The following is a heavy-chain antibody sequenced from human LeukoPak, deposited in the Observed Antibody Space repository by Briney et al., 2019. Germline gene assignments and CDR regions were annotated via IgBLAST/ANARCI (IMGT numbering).Heavy chain of an antibody. V-gene: IGHV4-4*02. CDR3: ATAPIAVAGRGRLYYFDY. J-gene: IGHJ4*02. Sequence: SETLSLTCAVSGSSISSSNWWSWVRQPPGKGLEWIGEIYHSGSTNYNPSLKSRVTISVDKSKNQFSLKLSSVTAADTAVYYCATAPIAVAGRGRLYYFDYWGQGTLVTVSS. CDR1: GSSISSSNW. D-gene: IGHD6-19*01. CDR2: IYHSGST.